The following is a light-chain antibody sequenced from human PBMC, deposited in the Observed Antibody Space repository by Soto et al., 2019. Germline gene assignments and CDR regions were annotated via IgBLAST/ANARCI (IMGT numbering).Light chain of an antibody. CDR1: QSVLYSSNNKNY. CDR3: QQYYDAPQN. CDR2: WAS. J-gene: IGKJ1*01. V-gene: IGKV4-1*01. Sequence: DIVMTQSPDSLAVSLGERATINCKSSQSVLYSSNNKNYLAWYQQKPGQPPKLLIYWASTRESGVPDRFSGSGSGTDFILTISSLQAEDVAVYYCQQYYDAPQNFGQGTKVEIK.